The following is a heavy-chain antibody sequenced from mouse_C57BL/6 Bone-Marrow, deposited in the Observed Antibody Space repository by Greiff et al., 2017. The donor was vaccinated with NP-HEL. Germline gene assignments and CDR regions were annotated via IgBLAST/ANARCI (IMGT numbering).Heavy chain of an antibody. J-gene: IGHJ4*01. Sequence: QVQLQQSGAELARPGASVKMSCKASGYTFTSYTMHWVKQRPGQGLEWIGYINPSSGYTKYNRKFKDKATLTADKSSSTAYMQLSSLTSEDSAVYYCARWDPVVATGAMDYWGQGTSVTVSS. D-gene: IGHD1-1*01. CDR1: GYTFTSYT. CDR3: ARWDPVVATGAMDY. V-gene: IGHV1-4*01. CDR2: INPSSGYT.